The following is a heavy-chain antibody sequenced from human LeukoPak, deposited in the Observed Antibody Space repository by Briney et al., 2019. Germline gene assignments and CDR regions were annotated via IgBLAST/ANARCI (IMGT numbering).Heavy chain of an antibody. J-gene: IGHJ4*02. D-gene: IGHD6-13*01. CDR2: IIPIFGTA. CDR3: ARDLPSSWRFDY. CDR1: GGTFSRYA. V-gene: IGHV1-69*05. Sequence: SVKVSCKASGGTFSRYAISWVRQAPGQGLEWMGRIIPIFGTANYAQKFQGRVTITTDESTSTAYMELSSLRSEDTAVYYCARDLPSSWRFDYWGQGTLVTVSS.